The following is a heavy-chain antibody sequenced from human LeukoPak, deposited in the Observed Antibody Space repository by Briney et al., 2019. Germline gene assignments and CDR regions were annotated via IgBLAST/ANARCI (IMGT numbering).Heavy chain of an antibody. CDR3: ARARVRYFDWGKQYYFDY. Sequence: SETLSLTCTVSGGSISSYYWSWIRQPPGKGLEWIGYIYYSGSTNYNPSLKSRVTISVDTSKNQFCLKLSSVTAADTAVYYCARARVRYFDWGKQYYFDYWGQGTLVTVSS. CDR2: IYYSGST. D-gene: IGHD3-9*01. CDR1: GGSISSYY. V-gene: IGHV4-59*08. J-gene: IGHJ4*02.